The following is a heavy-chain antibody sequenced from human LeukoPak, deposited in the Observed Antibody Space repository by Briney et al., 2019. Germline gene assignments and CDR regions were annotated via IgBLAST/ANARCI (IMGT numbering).Heavy chain of an antibody. J-gene: IGHJ6*03. CDR2: IIPIFGTA. Sequence: ASVKLSCKASGSTFSIYAISRVRHAPGHGLEWMGGIIPIFGTANYAQKFQGRGTITADKSTSTAYMELSSLRSEDTAVYYCARGPVVVAATRVYYYYMDVWGKGTTVTVSS. D-gene: IGHD2-15*01. V-gene: IGHV1-69*06. CDR1: GSTFSIYA. CDR3: ARGPVVVAATRVYYYYMDV.